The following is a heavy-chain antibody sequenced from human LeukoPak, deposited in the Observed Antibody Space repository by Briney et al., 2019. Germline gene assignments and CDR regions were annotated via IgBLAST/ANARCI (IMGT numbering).Heavy chain of an antibody. Sequence: PSETLSLTCTVSGGSISSGDYYWSWIRQPPGKGLEWIGYIYYSGSTYYNPSLKSRVTISVDTSKNQFSLKLSSVTVADTAVYYCARGGLYYDILTAEKSYYFDYWGQGTLVTVSS. V-gene: IGHV4-30-4*01. CDR3: ARGGLYYDILTAEKSYYFDY. D-gene: IGHD3-9*01. J-gene: IGHJ4*02. CDR2: IYYSGST. CDR1: GGSISSGDYY.